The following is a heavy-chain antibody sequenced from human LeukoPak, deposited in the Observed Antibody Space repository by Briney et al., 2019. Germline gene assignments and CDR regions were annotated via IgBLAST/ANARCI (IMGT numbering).Heavy chain of an antibody. J-gene: IGHJ6*03. Sequence: SGGSLRLSCAASGFTFDDYGMSWVRQAPGKGLEWVSGINWNGGSTGYADSVKGRFTISRDNAKNSLYLQMNSLRAEDTALYYCARDPGGYDILTGYYRRYYYMDVWGKGTTVTVSS. CDR1: GFTFDDYG. CDR2: INWNGGST. V-gene: IGHV3-20*04. D-gene: IGHD3-9*01. CDR3: ARDPGGYDILTGYYRRYYYMDV.